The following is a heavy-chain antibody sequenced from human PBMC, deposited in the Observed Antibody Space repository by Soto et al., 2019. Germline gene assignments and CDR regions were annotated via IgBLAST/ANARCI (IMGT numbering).Heavy chain of an antibody. CDR3: ARDQSWHDLVWSFDP. Sequence: SVKVSCKASGGTFSSYSFSWVRKAPGQGLEWMGGIPPIFGTADYAQKFEGRVTMTKDTTTSTVYMELNSLTSEDTAVYYCARDQSWHDLVWSFDPWGQGTLVTVS. D-gene: IGHD1-1*01. V-gene: IGHV1-69*05. J-gene: IGHJ5*02. CDR2: IPPIFGTA. CDR1: GGTFSSYS.